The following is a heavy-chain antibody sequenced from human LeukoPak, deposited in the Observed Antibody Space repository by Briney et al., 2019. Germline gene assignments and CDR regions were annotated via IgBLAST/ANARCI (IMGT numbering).Heavy chain of an antibody. J-gene: IGHJ5*02. D-gene: IGHD6-13*01. CDR2: IYYSGST. Sequence: SQTLSLTCTVSGGSISSGDYYWSWIRQPPGKGLEWIGYIYYSGSTYHNPSLKSRVTISEDTSKNQFSLKLSSVTAADTAVYYCAREQYSSSWYWFDPWGQGTLVTVSS. CDR1: GGSISSGDYY. V-gene: IGHV4-30-4*08. CDR3: AREQYSSSWYWFDP.